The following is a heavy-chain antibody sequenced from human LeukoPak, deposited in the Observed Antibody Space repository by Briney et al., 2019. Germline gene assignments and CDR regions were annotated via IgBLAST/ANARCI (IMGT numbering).Heavy chain of an antibody. CDR3: TRGKDSAKTHY. J-gene: IGHJ1*01. Sequence: SETLSLTCAVYGGSFSGYYGGWIRQPPGKGLEWIGEIQPSGSTYNNPSLKSRVTISLDTFKNQLYLKLSSVTAADTAVYYCTRGKDSAKTHYWGQGTLVTVSS. CDR1: GGSFSGYY. CDR2: IQPSGST. D-gene: IGHD5-18*01. V-gene: IGHV4-34*01.